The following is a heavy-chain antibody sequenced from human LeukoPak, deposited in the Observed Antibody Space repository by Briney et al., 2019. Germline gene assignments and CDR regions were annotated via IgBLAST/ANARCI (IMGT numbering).Heavy chain of an antibody. CDR1: GYTFTGYY. CDR3: ARVGYSGYDYAFDI. CDR2: INPNSGGT. D-gene: IGHD5-12*01. V-gene: IGHV1-2*02. Sequence: ASVKVSCKASGYTFTGYYMHWVRQAPGQGLEWMGWINPNSGGTNYAQKFQGRVTMTRDTSISTAYMEMSRLRSDDTAVYYCARVGYSGYDYAFDIWGQGTMVTVSS. J-gene: IGHJ3*02.